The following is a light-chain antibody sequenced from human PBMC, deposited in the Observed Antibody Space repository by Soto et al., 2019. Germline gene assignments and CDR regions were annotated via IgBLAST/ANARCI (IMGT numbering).Light chain of an antibody. Sequence: EIVLTQSQATLSLSPGERAILSCRASQSVSSYLAWYQQKPGQAPRLLIYDASNRATGIPARFSGSGSGTDVTLTISSLEPEDFAVYYCQQRSNWPITFGQGTRLEIK. V-gene: IGKV3-11*01. CDR1: QSVSSY. CDR3: QQRSNWPIT. CDR2: DAS. J-gene: IGKJ5*01.